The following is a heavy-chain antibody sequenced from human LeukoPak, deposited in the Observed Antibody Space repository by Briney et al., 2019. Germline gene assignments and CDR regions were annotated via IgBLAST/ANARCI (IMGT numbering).Heavy chain of an antibody. D-gene: IGHD1-1*01. CDR3: ASTTVIAKPCYYYGMDV. J-gene: IGHJ6*02. Sequence: SETLSLTCTVSGGSISSYYWSWIRQPPGKGLEWIGYIYYSGSTNYNPSLKSRVTISVDTSKNQFSLKLSSVTAADTAVYYCASTTVIAKPCYYYGMDVWGQGTTVTVSS. CDR1: GGSISSYY. CDR2: IYYSGST. V-gene: IGHV4-59*08.